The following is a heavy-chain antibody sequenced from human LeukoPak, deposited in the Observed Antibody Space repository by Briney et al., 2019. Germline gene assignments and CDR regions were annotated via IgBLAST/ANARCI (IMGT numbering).Heavy chain of an antibody. J-gene: IGHJ6*02. Sequence: SETLSLTCTVSGGSISSGGYYWSWIRQPPGKGLEWIGYIYHSGSTYYNPSLKSRVTISVDRSKNQFSLKLSSVTAADTAVYYCARDRGVDTAMVSTYGMDVWGQGTTVTVSS. CDR3: ARDRGVDTAMVSTYGMDV. V-gene: IGHV4-30-2*01. CDR2: IYHSGST. CDR1: GGSISSGGYY. D-gene: IGHD5-18*01.